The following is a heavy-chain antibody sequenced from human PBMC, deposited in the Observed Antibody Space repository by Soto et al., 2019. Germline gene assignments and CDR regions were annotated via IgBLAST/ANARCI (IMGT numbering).Heavy chain of an antibody. Sequence: SETLSLTCTVSRVSISDYYWTWIRQPPGKGLEWVGNIYYTGSTNYNPSLESRVTISVDTSKRQYSLKLNSVTAADTAVYYCATQRLCTGGHCWNWFDPWGQGTLVTVSS. J-gene: IGHJ5*02. D-gene: IGHD2-8*02. CDR2: IYYTGST. CDR1: RVSISDYY. V-gene: IGHV4-59*08. CDR3: ATQRLCTGGHCWNWFDP.